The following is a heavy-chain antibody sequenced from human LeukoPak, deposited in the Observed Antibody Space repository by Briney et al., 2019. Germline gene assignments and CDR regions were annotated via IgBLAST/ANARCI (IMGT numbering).Heavy chain of an antibody. Sequence: GGSLRLSCAASGFTFSSYGMHWVRQAPGKGLEWVPYISSSSSTIYYADSVKGRFTISRDNAKNSLYLQMNSLRAEDTAVYYCARGYSGYDSFDYWGQGTLVTVSS. D-gene: IGHD5-12*01. CDR1: GFTFSSYG. CDR2: ISSSSSTI. V-gene: IGHV3-48*01. J-gene: IGHJ4*02. CDR3: ARGYSGYDSFDY.